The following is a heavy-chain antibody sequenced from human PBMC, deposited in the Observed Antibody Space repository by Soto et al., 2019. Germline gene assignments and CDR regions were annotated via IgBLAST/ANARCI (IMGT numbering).Heavy chain of an antibody. J-gene: IGHJ4*02. V-gene: IGHV1-18*01. Sequence: QVQLVQSGAEVKKPGASVKVSCKASGYTFTSYGISWVRQAPGQGLEWMGWISAYNGNTNYAQKLQGRVTMTTDTSTSTAYMELRSLRSDDTAVYYCARDSTYYYDSRVPTVFDHWGQGTLVTVSS. CDR3: ARDSTYYYDSRVPTVFDH. CDR1: GYTFTSYG. CDR2: ISAYNGNT. D-gene: IGHD3-22*01.